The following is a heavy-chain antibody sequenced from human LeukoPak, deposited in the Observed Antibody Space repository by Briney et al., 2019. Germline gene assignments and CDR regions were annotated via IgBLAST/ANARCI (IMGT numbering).Heavy chain of an antibody. D-gene: IGHD6-19*01. CDR1: GYTFTSHG. Sequence: ASVKVSCKASGYTFTSHGISWVRQAPGQGLEWVGWISAYNGNTNYAQKLQGRVTMTTDTSTSTAYMELRSLRSDDTAVYYCARGKTIRVADPFDYWGQGTLVTVSS. V-gene: IGHV1-18*01. CDR3: ARGKTIRVADPFDY. CDR2: ISAYNGNT. J-gene: IGHJ4*02.